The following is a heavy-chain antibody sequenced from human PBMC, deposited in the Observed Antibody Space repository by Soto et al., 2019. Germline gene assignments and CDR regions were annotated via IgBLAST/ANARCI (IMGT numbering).Heavy chain of an antibody. Sequence: QVQLVESGGGMGQPGRSLRLSCAASGFTFTYYAMHWVRQAPGKGLEWVGVVWYDGRNKFEADSVKGRFTISRDNAKKTLYLQMSGLRAEDTAIYYCARGPPKLDNVTGYFPHYGMDVWGQGTTVTVSS. J-gene: IGHJ6*02. CDR2: VWYDGRNK. V-gene: IGHV3-33*01. CDR1: GFTFTYYA. D-gene: IGHD6-25*01. CDR3: ARGPPKLDNVTGYFPHYGMDV.